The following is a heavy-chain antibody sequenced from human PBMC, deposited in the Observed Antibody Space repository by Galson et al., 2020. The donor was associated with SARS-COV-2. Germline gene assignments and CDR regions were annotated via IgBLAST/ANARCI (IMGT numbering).Heavy chain of an antibody. D-gene: IGHD3-3*01. Sequence: GGSLRLSCAVSGFTFSGHYMDWVRQAPGKGPEWISRTKAKAESYTTQYAASVKGRFTVSRDDSINSLWLQMSSLRPEDTAVYYCVRDWSASLDIWGQGTMVTVSS. CDR3: VRDWSASLDI. CDR2: TKAKAESYTT. CDR1: GFTFSGHY. V-gene: IGHV3-72*01. J-gene: IGHJ3*02.